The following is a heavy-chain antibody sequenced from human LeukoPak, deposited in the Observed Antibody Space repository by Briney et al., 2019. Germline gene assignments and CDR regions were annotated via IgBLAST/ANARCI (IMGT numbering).Heavy chain of an antibody. CDR1: GGPISSGGYY. D-gene: IGHD1-26*01. Sequence: SQTLSLTCTVSGGPISSGGYYWSWIRQHPGKGLEWIGYIYYSGSTYYNPSLKSRVTISVDTSKNQFSLKLSSVTAADTAVYYCARGDYSGPFDYWGQGTLVTVSS. CDR3: ARGDYSGPFDY. V-gene: IGHV4-31*03. CDR2: IYYSGST. J-gene: IGHJ4*02.